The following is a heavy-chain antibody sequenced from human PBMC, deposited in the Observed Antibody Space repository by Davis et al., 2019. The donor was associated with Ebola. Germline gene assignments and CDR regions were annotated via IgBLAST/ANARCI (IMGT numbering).Heavy chain of an antibody. CDR3: APREAIFGVVIP. CDR1: GFTFSNYG. D-gene: IGHD3-3*01. Sequence: GGSLRLSCAASGFTFSNYGMHWVRQAPGKGLEWVAVISYDGSNKYYADSVKGRFTISRDNSKNTLYLQMNSLRAEDTAVYYCAPREAIFGVVIPWGQGTLVTVSS. V-gene: IGHV3-30*03. J-gene: IGHJ5*02. CDR2: ISYDGSNK.